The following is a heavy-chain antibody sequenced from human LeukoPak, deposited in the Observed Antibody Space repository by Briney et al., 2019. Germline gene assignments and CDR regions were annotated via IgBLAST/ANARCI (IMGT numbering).Heavy chain of an antibody. J-gene: IGHJ4*02. V-gene: IGHV3-48*01. Sequence: GGSLRLSFAASGFTFSSYSMNWVRQAPGKGLEWVSYISSSSSTIYYADSVKGRFTISRDNSKNTLYLQMNSLRAEDTAVYYCAKEGGPYDSSGYLSHWGQGTLVTVSS. CDR3: AKEGGPYDSSGYLSH. CDR1: GFTFSSYS. CDR2: ISSSSSTI. D-gene: IGHD3-22*01.